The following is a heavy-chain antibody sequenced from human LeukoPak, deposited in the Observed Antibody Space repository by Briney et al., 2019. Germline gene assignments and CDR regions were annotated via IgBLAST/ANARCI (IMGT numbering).Heavy chain of an antibody. CDR3: VVVVVAATFSGMDV. J-gene: IGHJ6*02. Sequence: SETLSLTCTVSGGSISSGDYYWSWIRQPPGKGLEWIGYIYYSGSTHYNPSLKSRVTISVDTSKNQFSLKLSSVTAADTAVYYCVVVVVAATFSGMDVWGQGTTVTVSS. CDR2: IYYSGST. CDR1: GGSISSGDYY. D-gene: IGHD2-15*01. V-gene: IGHV4-30-4*01.